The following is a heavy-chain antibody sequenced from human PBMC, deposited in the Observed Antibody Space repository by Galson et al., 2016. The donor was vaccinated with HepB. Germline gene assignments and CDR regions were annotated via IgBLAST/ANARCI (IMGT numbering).Heavy chain of an antibody. V-gene: IGHV1-18*04. CDR1: GYTFTNFG. Sequence: SVKVSCKASGYTFTNFGISWVRQAPGQGLEWLGWVSGYSGQTNYAQNLQGRITMTTETSTSTADMELRSLTSDDTADYNCARDLKGELWERGDYDRGMDVWGQGTPVIVSS. D-gene: IGHD3-16*01. CDR3: ARDLKGELWERGDYDRGMDV. CDR2: VSGYSGQT. J-gene: IGHJ6*02.